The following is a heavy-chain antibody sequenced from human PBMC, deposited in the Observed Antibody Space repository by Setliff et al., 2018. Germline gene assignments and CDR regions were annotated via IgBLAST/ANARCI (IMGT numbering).Heavy chain of an antibody. V-gene: IGHV1-18*01. J-gene: IGHJ4*02. CDR2: ITTYNGNT. CDR3: ARGGQLAPFDY. CDR1: GYTFTNYG. Sequence: GASVKVSCKASGYTFTNYGISWVRQAPGQGLAWMGWITTYNGNTNYAQKLQGRVTMTIDTSTSTAYMELRSLRSDDTAVYYCARGGQLAPFDYWGQGTLVTVFS.